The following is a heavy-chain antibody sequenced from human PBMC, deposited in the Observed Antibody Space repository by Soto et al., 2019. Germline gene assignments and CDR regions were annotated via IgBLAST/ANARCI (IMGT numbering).Heavy chain of an antibody. J-gene: IGHJ3*02. CDR2: IIPILGIA. CDR1: GGTFSSYT. V-gene: IGHV1-69*04. Sequence: ASVKVSCKASGGTFSSYTISWVRQAPGQGLEWMGRIIPILGIANYAQKFQGRVTITADKSTSTAYMELSSLRSEDTAVYYCARDGMGQQLVWDAFDIWGQGTMVTVSS. D-gene: IGHD6-13*01. CDR3: ARDGMGQQLVWDAFDI.